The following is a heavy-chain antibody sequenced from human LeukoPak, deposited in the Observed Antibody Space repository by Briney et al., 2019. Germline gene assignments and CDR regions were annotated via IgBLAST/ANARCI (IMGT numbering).Heavy chain of an antibody. CDR1: GYTFTGYS. CDR3: TRDDYGDLDY. D-gene: IGHD4-17*01. CDR2: INPNSGGR. V-gene: IGHV1-2*02. Sequence: ASVKVSCKASGYTFTGYSIHWVRQAPGQGPEWMGWINPNSGGRNYAQKFQGRVTMTRDTPISTAYMELTRLRSDDTAVYYCTRDDYGDLDYWGQGTLVTVSS. J-gene: IGHJ4*02.